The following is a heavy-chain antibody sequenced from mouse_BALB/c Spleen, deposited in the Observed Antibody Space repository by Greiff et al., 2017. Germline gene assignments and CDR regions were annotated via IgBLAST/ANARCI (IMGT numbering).Heavy chain of an antibody. J-gene: IGHJ4*01. V-gene: IGHV1S22*01. D-gene: IGHD2-3*01. CDR3: TRRDDGYPYAMDY. CDR1: GYTFTSYW. Sequence: LQQPGSELVRPGASVKLSCKASGYTFTSYWMHWVKQRPGQGLEWIGNIYPGSGSTNYDEKFKSKATLTVDTSSSTAYMQLSSLTSEDSAVYYCTRRDDGYPYAMDYWGQGTSVTVSS. CDR2: IYPGSGST.